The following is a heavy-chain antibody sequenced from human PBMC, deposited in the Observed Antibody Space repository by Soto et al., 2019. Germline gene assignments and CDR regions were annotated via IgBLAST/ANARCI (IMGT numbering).Heavy chain of an antibody. D-gene: IGHD1-1*01. Sequence: GGSLRLSCAASGFTFSSYSMNWVRQAPGKGLEWVSYISSSSSTIYYADSVKGRFTISRDNAKNSLYLQMNSLRAEDTAVYYCARDSPVHQASYYYYMDVWGKGTTVTVSS. CDR1: GFTFSSYS. V-gene: IGHV3-48*01. CDR2: ISSSSSTI. CDR3: ARDSPVHQASYYYYMDV. J-gene: IGHJ6*03.